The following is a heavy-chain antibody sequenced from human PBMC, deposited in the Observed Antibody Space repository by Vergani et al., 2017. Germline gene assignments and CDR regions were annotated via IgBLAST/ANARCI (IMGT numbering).Heavy chain of an antibody. V-gene: IGHV4-38-2*01. CDR2: VYHGGRT. CDR1: GYSISSGYL. D-gene: IGHD4-17*01. CDR3: ARQRDYASYFDY. Sequence: QVQMQESGPGLVKPSETLSLTCAVSGYSISSGYLWGWIRQPPGKVMEWIGSVYHGGRTSFNPSFKSRVTISVDTSKNQFFLRLSSVTAADTAIYYCARQRDYASYFDYWGQGTLVTVSS. J-gene: IGHJ4*02.